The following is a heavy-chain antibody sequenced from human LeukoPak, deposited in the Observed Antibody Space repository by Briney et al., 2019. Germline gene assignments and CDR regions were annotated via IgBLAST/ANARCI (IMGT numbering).Heavy chain of an antibody. CDR1: GGSISSSSYY. V-gene: IGHV4-39*01. D-gene: IGHD2-2*01. CDR2: IYYSGST. J-gene: IGHJ3*02. CDR3: ARRDVPAASDAFDI. Sequence: SETLSLACTVSGGSISSSSYYWGWIRQPPGKGLEWIGSIYYSGSTYYDPSLKSRVTISVDTSKNQFSLKLSSVTAADTAVYYCARRDVPAASDAFDIWGQGTMVTVSS.